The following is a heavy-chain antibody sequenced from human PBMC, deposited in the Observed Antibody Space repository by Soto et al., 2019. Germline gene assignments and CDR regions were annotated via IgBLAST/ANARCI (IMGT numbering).Heavy chain of an antibody. CDR2: IWYDGSNK. V-gene: IGHV3-33*01. CDR1: GFTFSSYG. J-gene: IGHJ4*02. D-gene: IGHD6-13*01. Sequence: GGSLRLSCAASGFTFSSYGMHWVRQAPGKGLEWVAVIWYDGSNKYYADSVKGRFTISRDNSKNTLYLQMNSLRAEDTAVYYCARDRDSDSSSWYYFDYWGQGTLVTVSS. CDR3: ARDRDSDSSSWYYFDY.